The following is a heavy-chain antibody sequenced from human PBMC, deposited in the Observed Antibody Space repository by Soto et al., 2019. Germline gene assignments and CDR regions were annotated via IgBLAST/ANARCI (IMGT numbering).Heavy chain of an antibody. J-gene: IGHJ4*02. V-gene: IGHV3-23*01. CDR3: AKGGSSGSGTSYVGLY. D-gene: IGHD3-10*01. CDR2: ISGSGGNT. Sequence: GWSLRLSCAASGFTFSSYAMTWVRQAPGKGLEWVSAISGSGGNTYYADSVKGRFTISRDNSKNTLSLQMNSLRAEDTAVYYCAKGGSSGSGTSYVGLYWGEGTLVTVSS. CDR1: GFTFSSYA.